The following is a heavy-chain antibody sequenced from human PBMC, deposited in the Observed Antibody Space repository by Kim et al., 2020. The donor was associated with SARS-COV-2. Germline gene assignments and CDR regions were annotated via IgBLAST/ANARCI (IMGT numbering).Heavy chain of an antibody. CDR1: GGSISSSNW. CDR2: IYHSGST. CDR3: ARMSRIAAAGLGY. J-gene: IGHJ4*02. V-gene: IGHV4-4*02. D-gene: IGHD6-13*01. Sequence: SETLSLTCAVSGGSISSSNWWSWVRQPPGKGLEWIGEIYHSGSTNYNPSLKSRVTISVDKSKNQFSLKLSSVTAADTAVYYCARMSRIAAAGLGYWGQGTLVTVSS.